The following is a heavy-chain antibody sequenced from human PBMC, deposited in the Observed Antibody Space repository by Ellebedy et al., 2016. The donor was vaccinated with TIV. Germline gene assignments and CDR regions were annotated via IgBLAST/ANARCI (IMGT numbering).Heavy chain of an antibody. Sequence: GESLKISCAASGLVFSDYCMTWLRVSPGKVPEWVATIASDGIEKYYADSWKGRFTVSRDNTENSMYLQMNSLRADDTGVDYCARGGRNTSYFWQYWGQGTPLTVSP. CDR2: IASDGIEK. J-gene: IGHJ4*02. CDR3: ARGGRNTSYFWQY. D-gene: IGHD1/OR15-1a*01. V-gene: IGHV3-7*03. CDR1: GLVFSDYC.